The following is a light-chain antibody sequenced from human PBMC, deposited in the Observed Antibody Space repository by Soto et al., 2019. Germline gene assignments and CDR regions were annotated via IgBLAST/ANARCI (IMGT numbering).Light chain of an antibody. Sequence: ELVMTQSPATLSVSPGERATLSCRASQSFSSNEAWYQQKPGQAPRLLIYGTSTRVTGIPARFSGSGSGTEFTLTISSLQSEDFAVYYCQHYYNWPLTFGGGTKVEIK. CDR1: QSFSSN. CDR3: QHYYNWPLT. J-gene: IGKJ4*01. CDR2: GTS. V-gene: IGKV3-15*01.